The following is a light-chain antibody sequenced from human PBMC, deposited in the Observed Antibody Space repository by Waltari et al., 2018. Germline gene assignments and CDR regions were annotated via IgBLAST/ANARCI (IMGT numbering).Light chain of an antibody. Sequence: QSVLTQPPPVSAAPGQRVTTPCSGGSSNTGNNYVSWYRQFPGTAPKLLIYEDSERPSGIPGRFSGSKSGTSATLDITGLQAGDEADYYCGTWDSSLSGAVFGGGTHLTVL. CDR1: SSNTGNNY. CDR3: GTWDSSLSGAV. CDR2: EDS. V-gene: IGLV1-51*02. J-gene: IGLJ7*01.